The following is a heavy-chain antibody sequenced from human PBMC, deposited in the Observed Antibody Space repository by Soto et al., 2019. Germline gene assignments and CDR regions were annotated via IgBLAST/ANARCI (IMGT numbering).Heavy chain of an antibody. CDR2: ISSSSSYI. CDR3: ARGGNLLRCMDV. J-gene: IGHJ6*02. D-gene: IGHD1-26*01. Sequence: GGSLRLSCAASGFTFISYSMNWVRQAPGKGLEWVSSISSSSSYIYYADSVKGRFTISRDNAKNSLYLQMNSLRAEDTAVYYCARGGNLLRCMDVWGQGTTVTVSS. V-gene: IGHV3-21*01. CDR1: GFTFISYS.